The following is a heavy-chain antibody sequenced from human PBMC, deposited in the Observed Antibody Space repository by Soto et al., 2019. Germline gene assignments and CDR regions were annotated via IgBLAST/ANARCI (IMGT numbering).Heavy chain of an antibody. CDR3: AMEYCSSTSCYRDY. V-gene: IGHV1-69*02. Sequence: QVQLVQSGAEVKKPGSSVKVSCKASGGTFSSYTISWVRQAPGQGLEWMGRIIPILGIANYAQKFQGRVTIXPXKXXITAYMELSSLRAEDTAVYYCAMEYCSSTSCYRDYWGQGTLVTVSS. CDR2: IIPILGIA. J-gene: IGHJ4*02. D-gene: IGHD2-2*02. CDR1: GGTFSSYT.